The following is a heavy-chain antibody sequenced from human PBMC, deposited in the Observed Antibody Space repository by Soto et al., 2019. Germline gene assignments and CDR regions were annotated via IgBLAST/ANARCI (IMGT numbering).Heavy chain of an antibody. CDR1: GASVSTYS. CDR2: IHYNGGT. V-gene: IGHV4-59*02. D-gene: IGHD3-10*01. Sequence: SETLSLTCIVTGASVSTYSWSWIRQSPGKGLEWIGYIHYNGGTNYTPCLRSRVTISVDTSKNQLSLNLTSLTAADTAVYYCARGGTSGSAVFNWFDPWGQGTLVTVSS. J-gene: IGHJ5*02. CDR3: ARGGTSGSAVFNWFDP.